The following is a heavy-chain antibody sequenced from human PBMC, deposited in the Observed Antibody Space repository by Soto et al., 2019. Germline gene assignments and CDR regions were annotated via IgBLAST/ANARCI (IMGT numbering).Heavy chain of an antibody. Sequence: GGSLRLSCAASGFTVSSNYMSWVRQAPGKGLEWVSVIYSGGSTYYADSVKDRFTISRHNSKNTLYLQMNSLRAEDTAVYYCARDSAPGSEVAATSYYYMDVWGKGTTVTVSS. CDR3: ARDSAPGSEVAATSYYYMDV. CDR1: GFTVSSNY. CDR2: IYSGGST. J-gene: IGHJ6*03. D-gene: IGHD3-10*01. V-gene: IGHV3-53*04.